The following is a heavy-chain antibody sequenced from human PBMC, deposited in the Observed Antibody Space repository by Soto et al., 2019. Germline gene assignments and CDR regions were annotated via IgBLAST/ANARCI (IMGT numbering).Heavy chain of an antibody. D-gene: IGHD3-22*01. J-gene: IGHJ4*02. CDR2: IYYTGST. CDR3: ARHEKDFYDSSGSFDY. V-gene: IGHV4-39*01. CDR1: GGSISTNFCY. Sequence: SETLSLTCTVSGGSISTNFCYWGWIRQPPGKGLEWIGTIYYTGSTYYNPSLKSPVTISVDTSKNQFFLRLNSVTAADTAVYYCARHEKDFYDSSGSFDYWGQGTLVTVSS.